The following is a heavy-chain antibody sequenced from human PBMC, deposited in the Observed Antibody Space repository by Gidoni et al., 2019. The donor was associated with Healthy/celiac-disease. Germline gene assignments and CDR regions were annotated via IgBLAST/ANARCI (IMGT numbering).Heavy chain of an antibody. V-gene: IGHV3-9*01. Sequence: EVQLVESGGGLVQPGRSLRLSCAASGFTFDDYAMHWVRQAPGKGLEWVSGISWNSGSIGDADSVKGRFTISRDNAKNSLYLQMNSLRAEDTALYYCAKAVGYCSGGSCPPYYYGMDVWGQGTTVTVSS. D-gene: IGHD2-15*01. CDR3: AKAVGYCSGGSCPPYYYGMDV. J-gene: IGHJ6*02. CDR2: ISWNSGSI. CDR1: GFTFDDYA.